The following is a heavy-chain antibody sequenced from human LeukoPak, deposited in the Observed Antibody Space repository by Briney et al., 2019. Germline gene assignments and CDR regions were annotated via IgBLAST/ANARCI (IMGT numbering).Heavy chain of an antibody. J-gene: IGHJ4*02. V-gene: IGHV3-7*05. Sequence: GGSLRLSCAASGFTFSSYWMIWVRQAPGKGLEWVANINQVGGQKYYADSVKGRCTISRDNSKNSLYLPMNSLRAEDTAVYFCARDHSEPGVFFDSWGQGTLVTVSS. CDR2: INQVGGQK. CDR1: GFTFSSYW. D-gene: IGHD1-14*01. CDR3: ARDHSEPGVFFDS.